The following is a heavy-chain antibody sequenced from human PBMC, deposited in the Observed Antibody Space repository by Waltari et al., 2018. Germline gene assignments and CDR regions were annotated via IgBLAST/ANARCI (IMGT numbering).Heavy chain of an antibody. D-gene: IGHD6-13*01. Sequence: QVQLVQSGAEVKKPGSSVKVSCKASGGTFSSYAISWVRQAPGQGLEWRGGIIPFFGTANYAKKFQGRGTITTAESTSTAYMALSSLSSEDPAVYYCASDSSSWYYVFHYWGQGTLVTVSS. CDR1: GGTFSSYA. V-gene: IGHV1-69*05. CDR2: IIPFFGTA. J-gene: IGHJ4*02. CDR3: ASDSSSWYYVFHY.